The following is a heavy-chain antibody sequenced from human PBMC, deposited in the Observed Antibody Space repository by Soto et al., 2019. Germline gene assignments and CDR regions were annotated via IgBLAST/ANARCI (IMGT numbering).Heavy chain of an antibody. V-gene: IGHV4-38-2*02. J-gene: IGHJ6*02. CDR3: AREGGTYCSGGSCYSDYYYYTMDV. Sequence: PSETLSLTCAVSGYSITSGYYWGWIRQPPGKGLEWIGSIYHSGNTYYNPSLKSRVTISVDTSKNQFSLRLSSVTAADTAVYYGAREGGTYCSGGSCYSDYYYYTMDVWGQGTTVTVSS. D-gene: IGHD2-15*01. CDR2: IYHSGNT. CDR1: GYSITSGYY.